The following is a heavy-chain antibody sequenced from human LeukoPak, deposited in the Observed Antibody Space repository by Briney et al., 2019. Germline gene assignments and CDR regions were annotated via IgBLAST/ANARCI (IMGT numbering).Heavy chain of an antibody. CDR1: VYTFTGYY. V-gene: IGHV1-2*02. CDR2: INPNSGGT. J-gene: IGHJ5*02. CDR3: ARDAYDILTGYYIWFDP. D-gene: IGHD3-9*01. Sequence: GASVKVSCKASVYTFTGYYMHWVRQAPGQGLEWMGWINPNSGGTNYAQKFQGRVTMTRDTSISTAYMELSRLRSDDTAVYYCARDAYDILTGYYIWFDPGGQGTLVTVSS.